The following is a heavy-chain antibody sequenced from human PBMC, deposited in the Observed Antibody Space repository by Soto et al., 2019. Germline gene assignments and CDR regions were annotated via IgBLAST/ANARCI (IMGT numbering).Heavy chain of an antibody. D-gene: IGHD3-22*01. V-gene: IGHV3-48*03. CDR1: GFTFSGYE. Sequence: VQLVESGGGVVQPGRSLRLSCAASGFTFSGYEMNWVRQAPGKGLEWVSYISGSGSTIYYADSVKGRFTISRDNAKDSLYLQMNSLRAEDTAVYYCAREVVVFGVIIPTPMDVWGQGTTVTVSS. CDR2: ISGSGSTI. J-gene: IGHJ6*02. CDR3: AREVVVFGVIIPTPMDV.